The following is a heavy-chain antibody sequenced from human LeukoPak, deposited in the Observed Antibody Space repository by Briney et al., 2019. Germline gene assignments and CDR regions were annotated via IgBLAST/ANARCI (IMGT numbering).Heavy chain of an antibody. V-gene: IGHV3-7*01. J-gene: IGHJ4*02. CDR3: ARERDGRFFDY. D-gene: IGHD5-24*01. CDR2: INQDGSEK. Sequence: PGGSLRLSCAVSGLTFRSYWMSWVRQAPGKGLEWVANINQDGSEKYFLDSVRGRFTISRDNAKNSLALQMNTLRAEDTAVYYCARERDGRFFDYWGQGTLVTVSA. CDR1: GLTFRSYW.